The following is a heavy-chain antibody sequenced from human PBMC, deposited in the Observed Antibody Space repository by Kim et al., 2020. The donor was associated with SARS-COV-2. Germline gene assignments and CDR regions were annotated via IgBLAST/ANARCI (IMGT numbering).Heavy chain of an antibody. Sequence: RSYQRRVTISVDTSKNRFCMKLSSVTAADTAVYYCARGSVVIQSWFDPWGQGNLVTVSS. CDR3: ARGSVVIQSWFDP. J-gene: IGHJ5*02. V-gene: IGHV4-34*01. D-gene: IGHD2-15*01.